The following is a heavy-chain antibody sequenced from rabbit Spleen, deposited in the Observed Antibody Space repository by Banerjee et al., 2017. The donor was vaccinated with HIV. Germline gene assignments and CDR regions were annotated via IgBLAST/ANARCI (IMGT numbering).Heavy chain of an antibody. J-gene: IGHJ6*01. CDR3: ARDTSSSFSSYGMDL. CDR2: IYTGSSGSY. V-gene: IGHV1S40*01. D-gene: IGHD1-1*01. Sequence: QSLEESGGDLVKPGASLTLTCTASGFSFSGSHYMCWVRQAPGKGLEWIACIYTGSSGSYDYASWAKGRFTISKAASTTVTLQMTSLTAADPATSCCARDTSSSFSSYGMDLWGPGTLVPGS. CDR1: GFSFSGSHY.